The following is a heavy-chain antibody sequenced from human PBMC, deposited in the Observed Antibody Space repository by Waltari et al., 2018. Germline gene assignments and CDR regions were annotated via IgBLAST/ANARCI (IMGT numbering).Heavy chain of an antibody. CDR3: ARAVGGAASGYYGMDV. CDR1: GYSFTSYD. J-gene: IGHJ6*02. D-gene: IGHD1-26*01. Sequence: QVHLVQSAAEVKSPGATVKVSCKTSGYSFTSYDIQWVRQATGQGPEWMGWRNPGGGDTDYAQKFQGRVTMTTNTSISTAYLHLSSLRSEDTAVYYCARAVGGAASGYYGMDVWGQGTTVTVSS. V-gene: IGHV1-8*01. CDR2: RNPGGGDT.